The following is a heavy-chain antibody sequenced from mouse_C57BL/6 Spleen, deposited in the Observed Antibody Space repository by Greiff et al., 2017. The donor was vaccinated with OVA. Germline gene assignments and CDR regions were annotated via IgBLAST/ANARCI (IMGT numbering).Heavy chain of an antibody. Sequence: VQLKESGPELVKPGASVKISCKASGYSFTDYNMNWVKQSNGKSLEWIGVINPNYGTSSYNQKFKGKATLTVDQSSSTAYMQLNSLTSEDSAVYYCARRDSSGYPAWFAYWGQGTLVTVSA. D-gene: IGHD3-2*02. J-gene: IGHJ3*01. V-gene: IGHV1-39*01. CDR3: ARRDSSGYPAWFAY. CDR2: INPNYGTS. CDR1: GYSFTDYN.